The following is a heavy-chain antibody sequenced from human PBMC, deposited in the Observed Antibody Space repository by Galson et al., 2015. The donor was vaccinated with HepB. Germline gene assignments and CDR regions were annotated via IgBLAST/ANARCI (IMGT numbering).Heavy chain of an antibody. CDR1: GFTFSSYG. CDR3: AKDSSGRITMVRGVKGGMDV. V-gene: IGHV3-30*02. J-gene: IGHJ6*02. Sequence: SLRLSCAASGFTFSSYGMHWVRQAPGKGLEWVAFIRYDGSNKYYADSVKGRFTISRDNSKNTLYLQMNSLRAEDTAVYYCAKDSSGRITMVRGVKGGMDVWGQGTTVTVSS. D-gene: IGHD3-10*01. CDR2: IRYDGSNK.